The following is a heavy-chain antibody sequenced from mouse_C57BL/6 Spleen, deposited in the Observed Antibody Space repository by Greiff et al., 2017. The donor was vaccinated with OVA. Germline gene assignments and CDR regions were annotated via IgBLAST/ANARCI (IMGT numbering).Heavy chain of an antibody. CDR1: GYSITSGYY. CDR2: ISYDGSN. CDR3: ARVYDGGAMDY. J-gene: IGHJ4*01. Sequence: EVQLQQSGPGLVKPSQSLSLTCSVTGYSITSGYYWNWIRQFPGNKLEWMGYISYDGSNNYNPSLKNRISITRDTSKNQFFLKLNSVTTEDTATYYCARVYDGGAMDYWGQGTSVTVSS. V-gene: IGHV3-6*01. D-gene: IGHD2-3*01.